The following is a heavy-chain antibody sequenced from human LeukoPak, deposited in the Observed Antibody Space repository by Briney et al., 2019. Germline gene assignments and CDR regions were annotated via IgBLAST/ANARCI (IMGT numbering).Heavy chain of an antibody. D-gene: IGHD2-2*01. CDR2: INHSGST. V-gene: IGHV4-34*09. Sequence: SETLSLTCAVYGGSFSGYYWSWIRQPPGKGLEWIGEINHSGSTNYNPSLKSRVTISVDTSKNQFSLKLSSVTAADTAVYYCARATLDIVVVPAWFWFDPWGQGTLVTVSS. CDR1: GGSFSGYY. J-gene: IGHJ5*02. CDR3: ARATLDIVVVPAWFWFDP.